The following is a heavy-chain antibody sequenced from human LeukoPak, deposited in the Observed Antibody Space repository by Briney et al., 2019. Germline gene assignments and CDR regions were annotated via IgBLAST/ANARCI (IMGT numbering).Heavy chain of an antibody. CDR2: INPNSGGT. Sequence: ASVKVSCKASGYTFTGYYMHWVRQAPGQGLEWMGWINPNSGGTNYAQKFQGRVTMTRDTSISTAYMELSRLRSDDTAVYYCVGVNSSGYYYFDYWGQGTLVTVSS. CDR3: VGVNSSGYYYFDY. V-gene: IGHV1-2*02. J-gene: IGHJ4*02. D-gene: IGHD3-22*01. CDR1: GYTFTGYY.